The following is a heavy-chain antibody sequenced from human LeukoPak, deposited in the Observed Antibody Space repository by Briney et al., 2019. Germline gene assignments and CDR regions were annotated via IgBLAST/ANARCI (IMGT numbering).Heavy chain of an antibody. CDR1: GFTFSSYG. D-gene: IGHD5-18*01. J-gene: IGHJ4*02. Sequence: GGSLRLSCAASGFTFSSYGMHWVRQAPGKGLEWVAVISYDGSNKYYADSVKGRFTISRDNSKNTLYLQMGSLRAEDMAVYYCARTGGYSYGFPFDCWGQGTLVTVSS. CDR3: ARTGGYSYGFPFDC. CDR2: ISYDGSNK. V-gene: IGHV3-30*03.